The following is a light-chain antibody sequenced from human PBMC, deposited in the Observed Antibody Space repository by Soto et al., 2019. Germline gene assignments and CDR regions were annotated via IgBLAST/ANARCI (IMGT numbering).Light chain of an antibody. CDR3: QQYNNWRWT. CDR2: GAS. CDR1: QSVSSN. V-gene: IGKV3-15*01. J-gene: IGKJ1*01. Sequence: EIVMTQSPATLSVSPGERATLSCRASQSVSSNLAWYQQKPGQAPRLLIYGASTRATGIPARFSGSGSGTEFTHTISSMQSEDFAVYYCQQYNNWRWTFGQGTKVEIK.